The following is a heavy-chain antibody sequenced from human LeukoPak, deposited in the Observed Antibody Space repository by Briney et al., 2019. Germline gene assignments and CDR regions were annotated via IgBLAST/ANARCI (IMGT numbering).Heavy chain of an antibody. CDR3: ARAADYHGSGSQLGY. V-gene: IGHV4-59*12. Sequence: SETLSLTCTVSGDSISAYSWNWIRQPPGKGLEWIGYIYYSGGTNFNPSLKSRVTISVDTSKNQFSLKLSSVTAADTAAYYCARAADYHGSGSQLGYWGQGILVTVSS. CDR1: GDSISAYS. J-gene: IGHJ4*02. D-gene: IGHD3-10*01. CDR2: IYYSGGT.